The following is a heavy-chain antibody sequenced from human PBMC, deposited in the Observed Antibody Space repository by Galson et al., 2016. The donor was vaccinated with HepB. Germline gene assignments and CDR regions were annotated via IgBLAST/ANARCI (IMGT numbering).Heavy chain of an antibody. V-gene: IGHV3-23*01. CDR1: GFNFNIYA. Sequence: SLRLSCAVSGFNFNIYAMIWVRQAPGKGLEWVSAISSTGVNTFYADSVKGRFIISRDNSKNMMFLQMNNLRADDTAVYYCTTQSASTKCYWCFDPWGQGTLVTVSS. D-gene: IGHD2-2*01. CDR3: TTQSASTKCYWCFDP. CDR2: ISSTGVNT. J-gene: IGHJ5*02.